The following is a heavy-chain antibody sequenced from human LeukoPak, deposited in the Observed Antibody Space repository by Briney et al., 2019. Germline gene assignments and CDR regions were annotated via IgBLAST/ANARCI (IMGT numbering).Heavy chain of an antibody. Sequence: SVKVSCKASGGTFSSYAISWVRQAPGQGLEWMGRIIPIFGIANYAQKFQGRVTITADKSTSTAYMELSSLRSEDTAVYYCARDQEYSGSPAPFDYWGQGTLVTVSS. J-gene: IGHJ4*02. V-gene: IGHV1-69*04. CDR1: GGTFSSYA. CDR2: IIPIFGIA. CDR3: ARDQEYSGSPAPFDY. D-gene: IGHD1-26*01.